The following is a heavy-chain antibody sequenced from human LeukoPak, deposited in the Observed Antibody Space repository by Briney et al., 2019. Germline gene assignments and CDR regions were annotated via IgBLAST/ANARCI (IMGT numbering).Heavy chain of an antibody. CDR1: GFTFSKYD. J-gene: IGHJ4*02. V-gene: IGHV3-23*01. CDR2: ISGSGGST. Sequence: PGGSLRLSCAASGFTFSKYDMSWVRQGPGKGPEGVSAISGSGGSTYYADSVKGRFTISRDNSKNTLYLQMNSLRAEDTAVYYCAKDDNWSSWTGGPFDYWGQGTLVTVSS. D-gene: IGHD1-20*01. CDR3: AKDDNWSSWTGGPFDY.